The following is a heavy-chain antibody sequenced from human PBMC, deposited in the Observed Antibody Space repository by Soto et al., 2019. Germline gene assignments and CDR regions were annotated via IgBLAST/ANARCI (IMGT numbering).Heavy chain of an antibody. CDR3: ARDGHGMDV. Sequence: ESLSLTGPVSGGSVSTGSYDWSWIRQPPGKGLEWIGKIFFTGSAHYNPSLRNRVTMSVDTSKDQFSLTLTSVTAADTAVYYCARDGHGMDVWGQGTKVTVYS. CDR1: GGSVSTGSYD. CDR2: IFFTGSA. J-gene: IGHJ6*02. V-gene: IGHV4-61*01.